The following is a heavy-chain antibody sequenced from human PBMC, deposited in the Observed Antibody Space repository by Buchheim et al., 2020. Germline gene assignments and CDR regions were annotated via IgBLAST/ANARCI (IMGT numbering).Heavy chain of an antibody. Sequence: QLQLQESGPGLVKPSETLSLTCTVSGGSISSTSYYWGWIRQPPGKGLEWIGGIFYRGNTYQNPSLTSRVTISVDTSKNQFSLKLSSVTAADTAVYYCARHSSGWPYYFDYWGQGTL. J-gene: IGHJ4*02. CDR2: IFYRGNT. CDR1: GGSISSTSYY. CDR3: ARHSSGWPYYFDY. D-gene: IGHD6-19*01. V-gene: IGHV4-39*01.